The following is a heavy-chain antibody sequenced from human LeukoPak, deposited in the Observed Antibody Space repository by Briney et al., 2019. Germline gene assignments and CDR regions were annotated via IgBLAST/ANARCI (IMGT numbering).Heavy chain of an antibody. CDR2: INQDGSEK. D-gene: IGHD3-22*01. Sequence: GGSLRLSCAASGFTFSSYWMSWVRQAPGKGLEWVANINQDGSEKYYVDSAKGRFTISRDNAKNSLYLQLNSLRAEDTAAYFCARDRYFYDSAGAYYFDYWGQGTLVTVSS. CDR1: GFTFSSYW. J-gene: IGHJ4*02. CDR3: ARDRYFYDSAGAYYFDY. V-gene: IGHV3-7*05.